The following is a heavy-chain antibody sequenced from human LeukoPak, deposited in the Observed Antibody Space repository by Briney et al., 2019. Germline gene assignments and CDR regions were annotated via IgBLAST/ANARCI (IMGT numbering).Heavy chain of an antibody. CDR1: GGTFSSYA. V-gene: IGHV1-69*13. D-gene: IGHD3-22*01. CDR3: AREGASYYDSSGSLDY. Sequence: ASVKVSCKASGGTFSSYAISWVRQAPGQGLEWMGGIIPIFGTANYAQKFQGRVTITADESTSTAYTELSSLRSEDTAVYYCAREGASYYDSSGSLDYWGQGTLVTVSS. J-gene: IGHJ4*02. CDR2: IIPIFGTA.